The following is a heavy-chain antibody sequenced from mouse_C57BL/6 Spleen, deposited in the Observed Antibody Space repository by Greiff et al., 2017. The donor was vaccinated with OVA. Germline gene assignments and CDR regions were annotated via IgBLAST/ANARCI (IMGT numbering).Heavy chain of an antibody. D-gene: IGHD3-2*02. CDR2: IYPGDGDT. Sequence: QVQLQQSGAELVKPGASVKISCKASGYAFSSYWMNWVKQRPGKGLEWIGQIYPGDGDTNYNGKFKGKATLTADKSSSTAYMQLSSLTSEDSAVYFCARSEDSSGYDAMDYWGQGTSVTVPS. CDR3: ARSEDSSGYDAMDY. CDR1: GYAFSSYW. V-gene: IGHV1-80*01. J-gene: IGHJ4*01.